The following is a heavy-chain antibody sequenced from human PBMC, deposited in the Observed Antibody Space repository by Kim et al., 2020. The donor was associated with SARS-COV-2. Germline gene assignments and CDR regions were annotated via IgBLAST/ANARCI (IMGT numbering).Heavy chain of an antibody. J-gene: IGHJ5*02. D-gene: IGHD3-10*01. V-gene: IGHV3-21*01. Sequence: GGSLRLSCAASGFTFSSYSMNWVRQAPGKGLEWVSSISSSSSYIYYADSVKGRFTISRDNAKNSLYLQMNSLRAEDTAVYYCARDLYYYGSGGWFDPWGQGTLVTVSS. CDR1: GFTFSSYS. CDR2: ISSSSSYI. CDR3: ARDLYYYGSGGWFDP.